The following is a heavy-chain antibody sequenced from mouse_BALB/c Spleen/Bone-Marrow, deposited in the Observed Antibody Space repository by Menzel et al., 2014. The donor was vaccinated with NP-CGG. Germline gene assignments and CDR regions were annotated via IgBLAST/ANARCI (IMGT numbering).Heavy chain of an antibody. J-gene: IGHJ1*01. CDR2: INPDSSTI. CDR1: GFDFSRYW. D-gene: IGHD1-1*01. Sequence: EVKLQESGGGLVQPGGSLKLSCAASGFDFSRYWMSWVRQAPGKGLEWIGEINPDSSTINYTPSLKDKFIISRDNAKNTLYLQMSKVRSEDTALYYCARLNYYGSLFVWGAGTTVTVSS. CDR3: ARLNYYGSLFV. V-gene: IGHV4-1*02.